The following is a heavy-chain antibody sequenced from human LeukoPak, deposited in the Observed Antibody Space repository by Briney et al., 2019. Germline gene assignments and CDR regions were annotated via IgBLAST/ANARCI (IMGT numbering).Heavy chain of an antibody. J-gene: IGHJ4*02. CDR1: GGSVSSGSYY. CDR2: IYYSGST. CDR3: AKTVVVITFRFDS. V-gene: IGHV4-61*01. Sequence: SETLSLTCTVSGGSVSSGSYYWSWIRQPPGKGLEWIGYIYYSGSTNYNPSLKSRVTMSLDTSKNQFSLKLSSVTAADTAIYYCAKTVVVITFRFDSWGQGSLVTVSS. D-gene: IGHD2-21*01.